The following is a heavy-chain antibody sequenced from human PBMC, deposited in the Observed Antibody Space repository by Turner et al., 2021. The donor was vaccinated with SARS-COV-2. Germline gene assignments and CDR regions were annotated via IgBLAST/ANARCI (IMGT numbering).Heavy chain of an antibody. Sequence: EVQLVESGGGLVQPGGSPSLSCAASGSTVSRNYMSWVRQAPGKGLEWVSVIYSGGSTYYADSVKGRFTISRHKSKNTLYLQMNSLRAEDTAVYYCARDLVAYGMDVWGQGTTVTVSS. J-gene: IGHJ6*02. D-gene: IGHD2-15*01. V-gene: IGHV3-53*04. CDR2: IYSGGST. CDR3: ARDLVAYGMDV. CDR1: GSTVSRNY.